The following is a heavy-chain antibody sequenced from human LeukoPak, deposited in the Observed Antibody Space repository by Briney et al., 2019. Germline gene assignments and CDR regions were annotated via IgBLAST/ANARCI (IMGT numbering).Heavy chain of an antibody. CDR3: ARSDSSSRGRRFDY. CDR1: GFTFSSYE. J-gene: IGHJ4*02. D-gene: IGHD6-19*01. V-gene: IGHV3-48*03. Sequence: GGSLRLSCAASGFTFSSYEMNWVRQAPGEGREGGSYISSSGSTIYYADSVKGRFTISRDNPKNSLYLQMTSLRAEDTAVYYCARSDSSSRGRRFDYWGQGTLVTVSS. CDR2: ISSSGSTI.